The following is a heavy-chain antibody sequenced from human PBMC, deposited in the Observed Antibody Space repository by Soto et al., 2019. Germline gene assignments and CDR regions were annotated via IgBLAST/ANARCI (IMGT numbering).Heavy chain of an antibody. CDR3: ADRWDGQGSYSDY. D-gene: IGHD3-10*01. Sequence: QVQLVQSGAEVKKPGSSVKVSCKASGGTFSSYTISWVRQAPGQGLEWMGRIIPILGIANHAQKFQGRATITADKSTSRAYRELSSLSSKDPAVDYCADRWDGQGSYSDYWGEG. CDR1: GGTFSSYT. J-gene: IGHJ4*02. V-gene: IGHV1-69*02. CDR2: IIPILGIA.